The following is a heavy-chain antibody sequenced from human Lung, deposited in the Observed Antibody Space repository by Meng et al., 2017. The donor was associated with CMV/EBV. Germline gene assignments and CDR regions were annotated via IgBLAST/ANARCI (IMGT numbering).Heavy chain of an antibody. CDR3: ARIYCSSTSCYNDY. D-gene: IGHD2-2*01. CDR1: GGSINNYC. V-gene: IGHV4-59*01. CDR2: IYYSGST. J-gene: IGHJ4*02. Sequence: SXTLSLXCTVSGGSINNYCWSWIRQPPGKGLEWIGYIYYSGSTNYNPSLKSRVTISVDTSKNQFSLKLSSVTAADTAVYFCARIYCSSTSCYNDYWVQGTXVTVSS.